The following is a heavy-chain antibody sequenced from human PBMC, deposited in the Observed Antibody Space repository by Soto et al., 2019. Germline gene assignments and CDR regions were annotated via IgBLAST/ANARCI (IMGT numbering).Heavy chain of an antibody. V-gene: IGHV4-39*01. CDR1: GGSISSSGYY. Sequence: ASETLSLTCTVSGGSISSSGYYWGWIRQPPGKGLEWIGSIYYSGSTYYSPSLKSRVTISVDTSKNQFSLKLSSVTAADTAVYYCARLLPDLGYCSGGSCYGWFDPWGQGTLVTVSS. CDR3: ARLLPDLGYCSGGSCYGWFDP. CDR2: IYYSGST. J-gene: IGHJ5*02. D-gene: IGHD2-15*01.